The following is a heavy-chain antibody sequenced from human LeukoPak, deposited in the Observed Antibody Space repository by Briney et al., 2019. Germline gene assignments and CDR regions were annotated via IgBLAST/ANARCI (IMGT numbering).Heavy chain of an antibody. V-gene: IGHV3-48*02. CDR3: TTEGPGIVGASVY. CDR1: GFTFRSYN. Sequence: GGSLRLSCAASGFTFRSYNMNWVRQAPGKGLEWVSYISSTSSTVYYADSVKGRFTISRDNAKNSLYLQMNSLRDEDTAVYYCTTEGPGIVGASVYWGQGTLVTVSS. CDR2: ISSTSSTV. J-gene: IGHJ4*02. D-gene: IGHD1-26*01.